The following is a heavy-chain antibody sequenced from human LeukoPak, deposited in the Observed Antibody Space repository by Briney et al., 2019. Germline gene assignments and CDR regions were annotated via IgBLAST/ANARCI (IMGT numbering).Heavy chain of an antibody. Sequence: ASVKVSCKASGYTFTSYAMNWVRQAPGQGLEWMGWISAYNGYTDYAQKLQFRVTMTTDTSTSTAYMELRSLRSDDTAVYYCARDKAVTTEVIQHFQHWGQGTLVTVSS. D-gene: IGHD4-23*01. J-gene: IGHJ1*01. CDR3: ARDKAVTTEVIQHFQH. CDR1: GYTFTSYA. V-gene: IGHV1-18*01. CDR2: ISAYNGYT.